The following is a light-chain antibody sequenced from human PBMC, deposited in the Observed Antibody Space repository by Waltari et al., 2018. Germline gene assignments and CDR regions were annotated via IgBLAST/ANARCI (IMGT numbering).Light chain of an antibody. CDR1: SSNIGNNP. J-gene: IGLJ1*01. CDR2: STS. V-gene: IGLV1-44*01. Sequence: QSVLTQPPSASGTPGQRVTVYCSGSSSNIGNNPVNWYQQLPGTAPKLLIHSTSQRPSGVPDRVSGSKSGTSVSLAISGLRADDEADYYCATWDGSLEGYVFGTGTKVSVL. CDR3: ATWDGSLEGYV.